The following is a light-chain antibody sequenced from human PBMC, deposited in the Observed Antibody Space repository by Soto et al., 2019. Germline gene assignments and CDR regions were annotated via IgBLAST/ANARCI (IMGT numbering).Light chain of an antibody. CDR2: DAS. CDR3: QQRSNWPYT. CDR1: QSVSSY. J-gene: IGKJ2*01. V-gene: IGKV3-11*01. Sequence: EIVLTQSPATLSLSPGERATLSCRASQSVSSYLAWYQQKPGQAPRLLIYDASNRATGIPVRFSGSGSGTDFTLTISSLEPEDFAVYYCQQRSNWPYTFGQGTKLEIE.